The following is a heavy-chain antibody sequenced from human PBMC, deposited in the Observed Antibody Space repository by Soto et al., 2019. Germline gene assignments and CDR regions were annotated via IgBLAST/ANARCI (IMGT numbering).Heavy chain of an antibody. CDR1: GFSLSGSGMR. J-gene: IGHJ6*02. CDR2: IDWEDTK. V-gene: IGHV2-70*04. CDR3: ARAFYGMDV. Sequence: SGPTLVNPTQTLTLTCTVSGFSLSGSGMRVTWIRQPPGKALEWLARIDWEDTKLYSTSLKTRLTISKDTSKNQVVLTMTNVDPADTGTYYCARAFYGMDVWGQGTTVTAP.